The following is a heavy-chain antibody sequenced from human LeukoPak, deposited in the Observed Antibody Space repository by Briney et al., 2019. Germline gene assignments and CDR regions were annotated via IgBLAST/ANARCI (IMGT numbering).Heavy chain of an antibody. Sequence: SSETLSLTCAVYGGSFSGYYWSWIRQPPGKGLEWIGEINHSGSTNYSPSLKSRVTISVDTSKYQFSLKLSSVTAADTAVYYCARDARCSSITCLGYWGQGTLVTVSS. J-gene: IGHJ4*02. D-gene: IGHD2-2*01. CDR3: ARDARCSSITCLGY. CDR1: GGSFSGYY. V-gene: IGHV4-34*01. CDR2: INHSGST.